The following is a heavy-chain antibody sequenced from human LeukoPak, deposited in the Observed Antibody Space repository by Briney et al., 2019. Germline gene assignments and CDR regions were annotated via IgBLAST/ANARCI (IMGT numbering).Heavy chain of an antibody. CDR1: GGSFSGYY. CDR2: INHSGST. D-gene: IGHD3-3*01. V-gene: IGHV4-34*01. CDR3: ARGRYDFWSGYYDYYYYYYMDV. Sequence: SETLSLTCAVYGGSFSGYYWSWLRQPPGKGLEWIGEINHSGSTNYNPSLTRRGTISVDTSKNQFSLKLSSVTAADTAVYYCARGRYDFWSGYYDYYYYYYMDVWGKGTTVTVSS. J-gene: IGHJ6*03.